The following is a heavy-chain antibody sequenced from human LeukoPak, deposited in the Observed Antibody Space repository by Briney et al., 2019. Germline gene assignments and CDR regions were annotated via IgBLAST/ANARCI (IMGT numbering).Heavy chain of an antibody. D-gene: IGHD2-2*02. CDR3: ASFSLHTVFDP. V-gene: IGHV4-59*01. CDR2: IHYTGST. CDR1: GGSTTTYY. Sequence: SETLTLTGTVSGGSTTTYYWAWIRQTPGKGLEWIGYIHYTGSTNYNPSLKSRVTISVDTPKNQFSLKMRSVTAADTAVYYCASFSLHTVFDPWGQGTLVTVSS. J-gene: IGHJ5*02.